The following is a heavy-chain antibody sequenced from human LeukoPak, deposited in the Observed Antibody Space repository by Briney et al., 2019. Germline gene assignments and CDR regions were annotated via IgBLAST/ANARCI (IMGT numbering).Heavy chain of an antibody. CDR3: AKDLRWRVATILPAIDS. Sequence: PGGSLRLSCAASGFGFSYYYMHWVRQAPGKGLQWVAVISYDGTYKYYEDSVKGRFTISRDNSENTLFLQMNSLRTEDTAVYYCAKDLRWRVATILPAIDSWGQGALVTVSS. J-gene: IGHJ4*02. V-gene: IGHV3-30*18. D-gene: IGHD5-12*01. CDR1: GFGFSYYY. CDR2: ISYDGTYK.